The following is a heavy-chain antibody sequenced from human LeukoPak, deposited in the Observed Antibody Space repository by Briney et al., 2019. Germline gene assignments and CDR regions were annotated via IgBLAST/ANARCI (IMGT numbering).Heavy chain of an antibody. CDR3: ARGLYYDYVWGSYRQRTLLDY. D-gene: IGHD3-16*02. Sequence: SETLSLTCAVYGGSFSGYYWSWIRQPPGKGLEWIGEINHSGSTNYNPSLKSRVTISVDTSKNQFSLKLSSVTAADTAVYYCARGLYYDYVWGSYRQRTLLDYWGQGPLDTVSS. CDR1: GGSFSGYY. CDR2: INHSGST. J-gene: IGHJ4*02. V-gene: IGHV4-34*01.